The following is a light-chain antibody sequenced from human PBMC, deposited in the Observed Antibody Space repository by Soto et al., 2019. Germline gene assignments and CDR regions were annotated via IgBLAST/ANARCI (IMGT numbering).Light chain of an antibody. V-gene: IGKV3-15*01. J-gene: IGKJ2*01. CDR3: EQYKSWPYT. CDR1: QSVSSN. Sequence: EIVLTQSPGTLSLSPGERATLSCRASQSVSSNLAWYQQKPGRAPRLLIYGASTRATGMPARFSGSGSETEFTLTISSLQSEDFAVYYCEQYKSWPYTFGQGTKVDIK. CDR2: GAS.